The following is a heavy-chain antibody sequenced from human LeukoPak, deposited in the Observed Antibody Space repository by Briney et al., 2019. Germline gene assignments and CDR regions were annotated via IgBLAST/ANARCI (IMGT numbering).Heavy chain of an antibody. J-gene: IGHJ3*02. CDR3: ARDRIYSGIYHDTFDI. Sequence: GGSLRLACAASGFTFSSYSMSWVRQAPGKGLEWVSSISSGSTYIYYADSMKGRFTISRDNAKNSLYLQMNTLRAEDTAVYYCARDRIYSGIYHDTFDIWGHGTMVTVSS. CDR2: ISSGSTYI. CDR1: GFTFSSYS. D-gene: IGHD1-26*01. V-gene: IGHV3-21*01.